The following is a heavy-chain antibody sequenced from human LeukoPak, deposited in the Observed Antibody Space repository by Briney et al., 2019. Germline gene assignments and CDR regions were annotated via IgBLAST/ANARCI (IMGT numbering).Heavy chain of an antibody. CDR1: GGTISRYY. V-gene: IGHV4-4*07. CDR2: IYTSGST. D-gene: IGHD3-22*01. CDR3: AIPYHDSSGYYYGDAFDI. J-gene: IGHJ3*02. Sequence: SETLSLTCTVSGGTISRYYWSWIRQPAGKGLEWIGRIYTSGSTNYNPSLKSRVTMSVDTSKNQFSLKLSSVTAADTAVYYCAIPYHDSSGYYYGDAFDIWGQGTMVTVSS.